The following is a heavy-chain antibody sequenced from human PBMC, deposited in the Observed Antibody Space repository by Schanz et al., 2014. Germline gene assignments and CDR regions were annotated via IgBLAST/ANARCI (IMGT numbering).Heavy chain of an antibody. Sequence: QVQLVESGGGVVQPGRSLRLSCAASGFTFSNHGMHWVRQSPGKGLEWVALIWYDGSNEYYADSVKGRFTISRDNSKNTLFLQMSSLRAEDTAVYYCARDGDFDYWGQGTLVTVSP. CDR3: ARDGDFDY. CDR1: GFTFSNHG. CDR2: IWYDGSNE. J-gene: IGHJ4*02. V-gene: IGHV3-33*01.